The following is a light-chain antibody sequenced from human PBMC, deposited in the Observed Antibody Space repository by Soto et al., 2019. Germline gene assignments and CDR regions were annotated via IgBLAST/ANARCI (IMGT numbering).Light chain of an antibody. Sequence: QSVLTQPPSASGTPGQRVTISCSGSSSNIGSNTVNWYQLLPGTAPKLLIYPNNDRPSGVPDRFSGSKSGTSASLAISGLKYEDEADYYCAAWDDSLNGVVFGGGTKLTVL. V-gene: IGLV1-44*01. CDR3: AAWDDSLNGVV. J-gene: IGLJ2*01. CDR1: SSNIGSNT. CDR2: PNN.